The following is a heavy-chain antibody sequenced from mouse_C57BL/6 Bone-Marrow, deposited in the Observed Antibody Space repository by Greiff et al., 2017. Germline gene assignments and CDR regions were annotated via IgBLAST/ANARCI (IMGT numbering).Heavy chain of an antibody. CDR3: ARWETTPYGDYFDY. CDR1: GYTFTSYW. J-gene: IGHJ2*01. D-gene: IGHD1-1*01. V-gene: IGHV1-55*01. CDR2: IYPGSGST. Sequence: VQLQQPGAELVKPGASVKMSCKASGYTFTSYWITWVKQRPGQGLEWIGDIYPGSGSTNYNEKFKSKATLTVDTSSSTAYMQLSSLTSEDSAVYYCARWETTPYGDYFDYWGQGTTLTVSS.